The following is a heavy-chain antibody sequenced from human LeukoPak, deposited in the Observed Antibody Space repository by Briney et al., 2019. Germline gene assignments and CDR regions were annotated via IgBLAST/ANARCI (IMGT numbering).Heavy chain of an antibody. D-gene: IGHD5-24*01. CDR1: GFTVITND. Sequence: GGSLRLSCAASGFTVITNDMTWVRQAPGKGLEWVSVLYSDGNTKYADSVQGRFTISRDNSTNRLYLQMNSLRPEDTAVYYCAKGGAATMRDGYNYYYYYMEVWGRGTTVTVSS. CDR2: LYSDGNT. V-gene: IGHV3-53*01. J-gene: IGHJ6*03. CDR3: AKGGAATMRDGYNYYYYYMEV.